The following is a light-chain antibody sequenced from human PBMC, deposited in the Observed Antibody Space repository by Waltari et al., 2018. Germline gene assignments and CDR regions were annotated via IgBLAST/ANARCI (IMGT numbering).Light chain of an antibody. CDR3: KSYDTSLSVV. CDR2: GST. V-gene: IGLV1-40*01. CDR1: GPNRRAGFD. Sequence: QSVLTQAPSMSWAPGQMVTRPCTGTGPNRRAGFDLHWYQQLPRAAPKLLIYGSTSRPLGVPDRFFGSTSGTSASLVIIGLQPEEEAVYYCKSYDTSLSVVFGGGTKLTVL. J-gene: IGLJ3*02.